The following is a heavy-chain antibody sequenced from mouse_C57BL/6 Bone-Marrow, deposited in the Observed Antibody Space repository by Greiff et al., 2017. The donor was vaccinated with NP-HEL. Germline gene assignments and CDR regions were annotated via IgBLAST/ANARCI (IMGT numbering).Heavy chain of an antibody. V-gene: IGHV1-81*01. J-gene: IGHJ3*01. CDR1: GYTFTSYG. D-gene: IGHD1-1*01. CDR2: IYPRSGNT. CDR3: ARKDFYYYGSSLRFAY. Sequence: VKLMESGAELARPGASVKLSCKASGYTFTSYGISWVKQRTGQGLEWIGEIYPRSGNTYYNEKFKGKATLTADKSSSTAYMELRSLTSEDSAVYFCARKDFYYYGSSLRFAYWGQGTLVTVSA.